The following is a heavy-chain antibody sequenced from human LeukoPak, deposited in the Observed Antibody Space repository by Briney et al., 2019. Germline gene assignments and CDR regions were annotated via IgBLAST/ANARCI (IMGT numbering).Heavy chain of an antibody. Sequence: SETLSLTCAVYGGSFSGYYWSWIRQPPGKGLEWIGEINHSGSTNYNPSLKSRVTISVDTSKNQFSLKLSFVTAADTAVYYCARKSTAARHRPFDYWGQGTLVTVSS. CDR2: INHSGST. D-gene: IGHD6-6*01. V-gene: IGHV4-34*01. J-gene: IGHJ4*02. CDR1: GGSFSGYY. CDR3: ARKSTAARHRPFDY.